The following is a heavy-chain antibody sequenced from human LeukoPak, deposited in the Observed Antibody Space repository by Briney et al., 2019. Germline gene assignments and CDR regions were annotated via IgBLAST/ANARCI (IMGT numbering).Heavy chain of an antibody. Sequence: GSLRLSCAASGFNFNSFSMNWVRQAPGKGLEWIGYIYYSGSTNYNPSLKSRVTISVDTSKNQFSLKLSSVTAADTAVYYCARHGPPRAGWGRKYYYMDVWDKGTTVTISS. J-gene: IGHJ6*03. CDR1: GFNFNSFS. CDR3: ARHGPPRAGWGRKYYYMDV. V-gene: IGHV4-59*08. D-gene: IGHD3-16*01. CDR2: IYYSGST.